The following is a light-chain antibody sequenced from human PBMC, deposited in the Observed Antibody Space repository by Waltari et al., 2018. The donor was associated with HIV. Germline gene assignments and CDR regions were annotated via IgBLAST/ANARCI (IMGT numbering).Light chain of an antibody. J-gene: IGKJ2*01. CDR1: QSLLHSNGYNY. V-gene: IGKV2-28*01. Sequence: DIVMTQSPLSLPVTPGEPASISCRSSQSLLHSNGYNYLDWYLQKPGQSPQLLFSLGSNRASGVPDRFSGSGSGTDFTLKISRVEADDVGVYYCMQALQIPATFGQGTKLEI. CDR3: MQALQIPAT. CDR2: LGS.